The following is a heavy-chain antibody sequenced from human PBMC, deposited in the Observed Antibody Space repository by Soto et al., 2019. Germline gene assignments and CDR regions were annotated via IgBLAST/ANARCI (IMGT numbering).Heavy chain of an antibody. CDR1: GGTFSSYA. J-gene: IGHJ3*02. V-gene: IGHV1-69*13. Sequence: SVKVSCKASGGTFSSYAISWVRQAPGQGLEWMGGIIPIFGTANYAQKFQGRVTITADESTSTAYMELSSLRSEDTAVYYCAREDSSGYYGGDAFDIWGQGTMVTVSS. CDR2: IIPIFGTA. D-gene: IGHD3-22*01. CDR3: AREDSSGYYGGDAFDI.